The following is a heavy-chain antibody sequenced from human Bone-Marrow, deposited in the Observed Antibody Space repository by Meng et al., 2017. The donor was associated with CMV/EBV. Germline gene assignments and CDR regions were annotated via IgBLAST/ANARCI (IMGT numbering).Heavy chain of an antibody. CDR2: IRYDGSNK. D-gene: IGHD2/OR15-2a*01. Sequence: GESLKISCAASGFTFSSYGMHWVRQAPGKGLEWVAFIRYDGSNKYYADSVKGRFTISRDNSKNTLYLQMNSLRAEDTAVYYCAKEYYAKNYYYYYGMDVWGQGTTVTV. J-gene: IGHJ6*02. CDR3: AKEYYAKNYYYYYGMDV. V-gene: IGHV3-30*02. CDR1: GFTFSSYG.